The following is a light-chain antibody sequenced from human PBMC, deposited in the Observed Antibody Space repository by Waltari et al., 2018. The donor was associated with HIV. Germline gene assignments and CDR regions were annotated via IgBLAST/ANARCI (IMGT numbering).Light chain of an antibody. Sequence: DIVLTQSPGTLSLSPGKRATLSCRASQTVNSNYLAWYQQRPGQAPRLLIYGASSRATGIPDRFSGSGSGTDFTLTINRLEPEDFAVYYCQQYDSSPLTFSGGTRVEIK. V-gene: IGKV3-20*01. J-gene: IGKJ4*01. CDR2: GAS. CDR3: QQYDSSPLT. CDR1: QTVNSNY.